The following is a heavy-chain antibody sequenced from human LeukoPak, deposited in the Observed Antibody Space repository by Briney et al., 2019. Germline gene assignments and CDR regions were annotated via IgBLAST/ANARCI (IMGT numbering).Heavy chain of an antibody. D-gene: IGHD3-10*01. J-gene: IGHJ4*02. Sequence: PGGSLRLSCAASGFTFSSYSVNWVRQAPGKGLEWVSYISSSSSTIYYADSVKGRFTISRDNAKNSLYLQMNSLRAEDTAVYYCARTPTYYYGSGSSQDAYYFDYWGQGTLVTVSS. V-gene: IGHV3-48*01. CDR1: GFTFSSYS. CDR3: ARTPTYYYGSGSSQDAYYFDY. CDR2: ISSSSSTI.